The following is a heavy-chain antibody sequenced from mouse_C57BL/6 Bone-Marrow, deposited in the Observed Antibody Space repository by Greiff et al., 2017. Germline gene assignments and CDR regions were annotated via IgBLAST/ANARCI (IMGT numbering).Heavy chain of an antibody. D-gene: IGHD2-3*01. V-gene: IGHV1-81*01. J-gene: IGHJ3*01. Sequence: SGAELARPGASVKLSCKASGYTFTSYGISWVKQRTGQGLEWIGEIYPRSGNTYYNEKFKGKATLTADKSSSTAYMELRSLTSEDSAVYFCARSRWLLPLFAYWGQGTLVTVSA. CDR2: IYPRSGNT. CDR3: ARSRWLLPLFAY. CDR1: GYTFTSYG.